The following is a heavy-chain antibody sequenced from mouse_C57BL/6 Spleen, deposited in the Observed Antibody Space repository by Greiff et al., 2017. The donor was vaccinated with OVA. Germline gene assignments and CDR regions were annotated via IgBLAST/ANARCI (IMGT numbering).Heavy chain of an antibody. CDR3: ARDGSYWDY. V-gene: IGHV3-6*01. D-gene: IGHD2-2*01. CDR1: GYSITSGYY. J-gene: IGHJ2*01. Sequence: VQLKQSGPGLVKPSQSLSLTCSVTGYSITSGYYWNWIRQFPGNKLEWMGYISYDGSNNYNPSLKNRISITRDTSKNQFFLKLNSVTTEDTATYYCARDGSYWDYWGQGTTLTVSS. CDR2: ISYDGSN.